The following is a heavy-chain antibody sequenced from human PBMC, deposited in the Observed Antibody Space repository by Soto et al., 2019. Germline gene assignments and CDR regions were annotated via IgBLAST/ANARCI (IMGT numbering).Heavy chain of an antibody. CDR2: ISGSGGST. CDR3: AKDHVPYYSINSPFGY. D-gene: IGHD4-4*01. V-gene: IGHV3-23*01. Sequence: GGSLRLSCAASGFTFSSYAMSWVRQAPGKGLEWVSAISGSGGSTYYADSVKGRFTISRDNSKNTLYLQMNSLRAEDTAVYYCAKDHVPYYSINSPFGYWGQGTLFTVSS. CDR1: GFTFSSYA. J-gene: IGHJ4*02.